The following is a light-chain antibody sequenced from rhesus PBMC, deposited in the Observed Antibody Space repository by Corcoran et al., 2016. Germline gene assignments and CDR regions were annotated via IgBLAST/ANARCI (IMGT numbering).Light chain of an antibody. J-gene: IGKJ4*01. CDR3: LQYNSKPLT. CDR2: GGS. CDR1: QGISNY. V-gene: IGKV1-36*01. Sequence: DIQMTQSPSSLSASVGDRVTITCRASQGISNYLSWYQQKPGKEPKRLIYGGSMLESGVPSRFSGSGSGTEFTLTISSLQPEDFAAYYCLQYNSKPLTFGGGTKVEIK.